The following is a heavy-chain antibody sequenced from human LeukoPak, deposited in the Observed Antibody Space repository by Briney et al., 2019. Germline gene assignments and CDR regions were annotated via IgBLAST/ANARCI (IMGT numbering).Heavy chain of an antibody. CDR2: ISGSGGST. J-gene: IGHJ6*04. V-gene: IGHV3-23*01. D-gene: IGHD3-10*02. Sequence: GGSLRLSCAASGLTFDDYGMRWVRQAPGKGLEWVSTISGSGGSTYYADSVKGRFTISRDNAKNSLYLQMNSLRAEDTAVYYCAELGITMIGGVWGKGTTVTISS. CDR1: GLTFDDYG. CDR3: AELGITMIGGV.